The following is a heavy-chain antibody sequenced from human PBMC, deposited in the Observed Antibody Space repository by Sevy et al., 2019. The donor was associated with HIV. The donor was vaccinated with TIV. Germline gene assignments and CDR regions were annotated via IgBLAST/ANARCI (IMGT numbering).Heavy chain of an antibody. V-gene: IGHV3-43*01. CDR2: ISWDGGST. J-gene: IGHJ6*02. CDR1: GFTFDDYT. Sequence: GGSLRLSCAASGFTFDDYTMHWVRQAPGKGLEWVSLISWDGGSTYYADSVKGRFTISRDNSKNSLYLQMNSLRTEDTALYYCAKVIIDRVGLAVAGTSYGMDVWGQGTTVTVSS. D-gene: IGHD6-19*01. CDR3: AKVIIDRVGLAVAGTSYGMDV.